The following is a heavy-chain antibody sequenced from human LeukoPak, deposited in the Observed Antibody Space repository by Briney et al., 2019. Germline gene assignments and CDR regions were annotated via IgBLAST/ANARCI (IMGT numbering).Heavy chain of an antibody. CDR3: ARIWFGEGGFDP. V-gene: IGHV1-8*01. CDR2: MNPNSGNT. D-gene: IGHD3-10*01. CDR1: GYTFTSYD. J-gene: IGHJ5*02. Sequence: GSSVKVSCKASGYTFTSYDINWVRQATGQGLEWMGWMNPNSGNTGYAQKFQGRVTMTRNTSISTAYMELSSLRSEDTAVYYCARIWFGEGGFDPWGQGTLVTVSS.